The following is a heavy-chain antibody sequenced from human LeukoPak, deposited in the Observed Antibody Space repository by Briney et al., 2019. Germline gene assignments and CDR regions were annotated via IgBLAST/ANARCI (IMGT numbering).Heavy chain of an antibody. CDR1: GFTFGSYA. V-gene: IGHV3-23*01. J-gene: IGHJ6*02. CDR3: AKAYWYGNYYYGMDV. CDR2: ISGSGGST. Sequence: GGSLRLSCAASGFTFGSYAMSWVRQAPGKGLEWVSAISGSGGSTYYADSVKGRFTISRDNSKNTLYLQMNSLRAEDTAVYYCAKAYWYGNYYYGMDVWGQGTTVTVSS. D-gene: IGHD2-21*01.